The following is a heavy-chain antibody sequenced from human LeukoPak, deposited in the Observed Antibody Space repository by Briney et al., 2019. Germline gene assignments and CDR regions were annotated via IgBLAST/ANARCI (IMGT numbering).Heavy chain of an antibody. D-gene: IGHD4-11*01. J-gene: IGHJ4*02. Sequence: ASVKVTCKVSGYTLTELSMHWVRQAPGKGREWMGGFDPEDGETIYAQKFQGRVTMTEDTSTDTAYMELSSLRSEDTAVYYCATGLRDYSNYPIDYWGQGTLVTVSS. V-gene: IGHV1-24*01. CDR1: GYTLTELS. CDR2: FDPEDGET. CDR3: ATGLRDYSNYPIDY.